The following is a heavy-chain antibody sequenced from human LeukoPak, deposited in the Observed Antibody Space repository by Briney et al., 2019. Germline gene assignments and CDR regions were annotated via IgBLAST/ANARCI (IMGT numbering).Heavy chain of an antibody. V-gene: IGHV3-7*01. CDR1: GFTFSTYW. D-gene: IGHD3-16*02. J-gene: IGHJ4*02. CDR3: ASDYVWGSYLNGAFDY. CDR2: IKQDGSEK. Sequence: GGSLRLSCAASGFTFSTYWMTWVRQAPGKGLEWVANIKQDGSEKYYVDSVKGRITISRDNTKNSLYLQMNSLRAEDTAVYYCASDYVWGSYLNGAFDYWGQGTLVTVSP.